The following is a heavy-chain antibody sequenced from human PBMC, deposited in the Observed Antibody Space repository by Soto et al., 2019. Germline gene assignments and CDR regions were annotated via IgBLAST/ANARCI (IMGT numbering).Heavy chain of an antibody. J-gene: IGHJ6*02. CDR1: GGSFSGYY. Sequence: SETLSLTCAVYGGSFSGYYWSWIRQPPGKGLEWIGEINHSGSTNYNPSLKSRVTISVDTSKNQFSLKLSSVTAADTAVYYCARGPTYYDFWSGYGPHYYYGMDVWGQGTTATVS. CDR2: INHSGST. V-gene: IGHV4-34*01. D-gene: IGHD3-3*01. CDR3: ARGPTYYDFWSGYGPHYYYGMDV.